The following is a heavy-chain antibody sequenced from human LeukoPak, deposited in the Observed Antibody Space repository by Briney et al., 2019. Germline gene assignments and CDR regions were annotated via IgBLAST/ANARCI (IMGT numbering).Heavy chain of an antibody. V-gene: IGHV4-30-2*01. CDR1: GGSISSGGYY. D-gene: IGHD1-1*01. CDR3: ARQLRHWNPTNWFDP. CDR2: IYHSGST. Sequence: SETLSLTCTVSGGSISSGGYYWSWIRQPPGKGLEWIGYIYHSGSTYYNPSLKSRVTISVDRSKNQFTLKLSSVTAADTAVYYCARQLRHWNPTNWFDPWGQGTLVTVSS. J-gene: IGHJ5*02.